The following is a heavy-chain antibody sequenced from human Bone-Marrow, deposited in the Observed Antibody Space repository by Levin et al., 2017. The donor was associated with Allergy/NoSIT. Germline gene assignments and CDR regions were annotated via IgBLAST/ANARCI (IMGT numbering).Heavy chain of an antibody. CDR2: IRSEANSYAT. D-gene: IGHD2-21*01. CDR3: TTFQGDYKDY. Sequence: GGSLRLSCVASGFSFSGSPMHWVRQASGKGLEWVGRIRSEANSYATAYAASVKGRFTISRDDSKDTSYLQMNSLKTEDTAVYYCTTFQGDYKDYWGQGTLVTVSS. CDR1: GFSFSGSP. J-gene: IGHJ4*02. V-gene: IGHV3-73*01.